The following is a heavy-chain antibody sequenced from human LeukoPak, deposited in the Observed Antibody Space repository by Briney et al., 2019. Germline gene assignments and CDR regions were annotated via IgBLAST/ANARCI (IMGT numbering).Heavy chain of an antibody. CDR2: IWYDGSNK. Sequence: PGGSLRLSCAASGFTFEDYGMHWVRQAPGKGLEWVAVIWYDGSNKYYADSVKGRFTISRDNSKNTLYLQMNSLRAEDTAVYYCARAPTSYYYFDYWGQGTLVTVSS. J-gene: IGHJ4*02. CDR3: ARAPTSYYYFDY. D-gene: IGHD1-26*01. V-gene: IGHV3-33*08. CDR1: GFTFEDYG.